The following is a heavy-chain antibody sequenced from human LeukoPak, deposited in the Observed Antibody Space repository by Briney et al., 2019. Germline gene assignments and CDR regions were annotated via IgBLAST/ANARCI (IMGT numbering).Heavy chain of an antibody. Sequence: ASVKVSCKASGFVFTGYGFTWVRQAPGQGLEWMGWISANDGKTHYSERHQGRVTMTTDTVTSTAYMELRSLRSVDTAVYYCARELHVERDDYWGQGTLVTVSS. CDR3: ARELHVERDDY. J-gene: IGHJ4*02. CDR1: GFVFTGYG. D-gene: IGHD1-1*01. V-gene: IGHV1-18*01. CDR2: ISANDGKT.